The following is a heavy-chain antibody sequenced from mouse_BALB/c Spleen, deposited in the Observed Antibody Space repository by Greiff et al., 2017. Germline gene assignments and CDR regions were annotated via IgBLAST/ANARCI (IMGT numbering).Heavy chain of an antibody. Sequence: QVQLLQSGAELVRPGSSVKISCNASGYAFSSYWMNWVKQRPGQGLEWMGQIYPGDGDTNYNGKFKGKAILNADKSYSTAYMQLSSLTSEDSAVYICARQYYCGSSAAWFAYWGQGTLVTVSA. J-gene: IGHJ3*01. V-gene: IGHV1-80*01. CDR2: IYPGDGDT. CDR3: ARQYYCGSSAAWFAY. CDR1: GYAFSSYW. D-gene: IGHD1-1*01.